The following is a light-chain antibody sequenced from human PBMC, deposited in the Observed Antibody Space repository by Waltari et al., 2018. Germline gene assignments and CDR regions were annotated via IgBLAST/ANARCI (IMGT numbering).Light chain of an antibody. V-gene: IGLV2-8*01. CDR1: SSDVGDYNY. J-gene: IGLJ2*01. Sequence: QSALTQPPSASGSPGQSVTISCTGTSSDVGDYNYVSWYQQPPGKAPKLMIFEVSKRPSGVPDRFSGSKSGNTASLTVSGLQAEDEADYYCSSYAGSNNVVFGGGTKLTVL. CDR3: SSYAGSNNVV. CDR2: EVS.